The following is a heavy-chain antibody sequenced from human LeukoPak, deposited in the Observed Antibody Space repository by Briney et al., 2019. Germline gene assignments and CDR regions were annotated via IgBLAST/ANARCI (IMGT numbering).Heavy chain of an antibody. CDR3: AREGYDYVWGSYRYTYDSFDY. CDR1: GFTFSSYS. CDR2: ISSSSSYI. V-gene: IGHV3-21*01. D-gene: IGHD3-16*02. Sequence: GGSLRLSCAASGFTFSSYSMNWVRQAPGKGLEWVSSISSSSSYIYYADSVKGRFTISRDNAKNSLYLQMNSLRAEDTAVYYCAREGYDYVWGSYRYTYDSFDYWGQGTLVTVSS. J-gene: IGHJ4*02.